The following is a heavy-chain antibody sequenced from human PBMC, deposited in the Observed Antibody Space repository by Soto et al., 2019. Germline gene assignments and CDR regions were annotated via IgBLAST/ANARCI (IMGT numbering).Heavy chain of an antibody. D-gene: IGHD2-8*02. V-gene: IGHV1-2*02. J-gene: IGHJ4*02. CDR1: GYSFTGYY. Sequence: HEHLVQSGAEVKRPGASLKVSCKASGYSFTGYYIHWVRQAPGQGLEWLGWINPDSGATNYAQNCQARVTRTSDTSISTASTDLTSLTSCDTAVYYCARGDYGTGGYPFPYFDYWGQGTLVIVSS. CDR2: INPDSGAT. CDR3: ARGDYGTGGYPFPYFDY.